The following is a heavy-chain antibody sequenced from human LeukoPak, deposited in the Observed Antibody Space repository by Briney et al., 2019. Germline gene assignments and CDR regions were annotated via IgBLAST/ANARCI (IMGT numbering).Heavy chain of an antibody. CDR1: GYNYISYG. CDR2: IGAYNGNT. D-gene: IGHD4-17*01. Sequence: ASVKVSCKASGYNYISYGISWVRQAPGQGLEWMGWIGAYNGNTNYAQSLQGRVTMTTDTSTSTAYMDLRSLRSDDTATYFCARDLGDDLTTVTSGNWFDPWGQGTLVTVSS. CDR3: ARDLGDDLTTVTSGNWFDP. J-gene: IGHJ5*02. V-gene: IGHV1-18*01.